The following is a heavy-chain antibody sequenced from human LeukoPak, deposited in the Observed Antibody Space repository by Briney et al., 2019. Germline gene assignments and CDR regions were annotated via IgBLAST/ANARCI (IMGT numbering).Heavy chain of an antibody. CDR3: ARAPGDGYLYYFDY. J-gene: IGHJ4*02. D-gene: IGHD5-24*01. CDR2: ISSNGGST. CDR1: GFTFSSYA. V-gene: IGHV3-64*01. Sequence: GGSLRLSCAASGFTFSSYAMHWVRQAPGKGLEYVSAISSNGGSTYYANSVKGRFTISRDNSKNALYLQMGSLRAEDVAVYYCARAPGDGYLYYFDYWGQGTLVTVSS.